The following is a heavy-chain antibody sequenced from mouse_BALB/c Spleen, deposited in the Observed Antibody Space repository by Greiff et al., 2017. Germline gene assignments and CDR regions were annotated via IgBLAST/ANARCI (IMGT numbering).Heavy chain of an antibody. D-gene: IGHD2-3*01. J-gene: IGHJ2*01. CDR2: ISSGGSYT. CDR1: GFTFSSYA. V-gene: IGHV5-9-4*01. CDR3: ARDDGNYFDY. Sequence: EVQRVESGGGLVKPGGSLKLSCAASGFTFSSYAMSWVRQSPEKRLEWVAEISSGGSYTYYPDTVTGRFTISRDNAKNTLYLEMSSLRSEDTAMYYCARDDGNYFDYWGQGTTLTVSS.